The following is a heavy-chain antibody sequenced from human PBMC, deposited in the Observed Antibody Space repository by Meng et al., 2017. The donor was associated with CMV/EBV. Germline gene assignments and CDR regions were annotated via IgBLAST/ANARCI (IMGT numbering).Heavy chain of an antibody. V-gene: IGHV4-34*01. J-gene: IGHJ4*02. Sequence: SETLSLTCAVYGGSFSGYYWSWIRQPPGKGLEWIGEINHSGSTNYNPSLKSRVTISVDTSKNQFSLKLSSVTAADTAVYYCARVVPAAIGGRGGPFDYWGQGTPVTVSS. D-gene: IGHD2-2*02. CDR2: INHSGST. CDR1: GGSFSGYY. CDR3: ARVVPAAIGGRGGPFDY.